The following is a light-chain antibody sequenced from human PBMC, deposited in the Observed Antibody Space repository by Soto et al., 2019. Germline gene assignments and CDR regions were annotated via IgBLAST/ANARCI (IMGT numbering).Light chain of an antibody. CDR1: NNL. CDR2: EGT. J-gene: IGLJ1*01. CDR3: CAYVGARSYV. V-gene: IGLV2-23*01. Sequence: QSVLTQPASVSGSPGQSTTISCTGINNLVSWYQQHPGKAPKVVVYEGTKRPSGVSNRFSGSNSGGTASLTISGLQAKDEASYFCCAYVGARSYVFGPGTKVTVL.